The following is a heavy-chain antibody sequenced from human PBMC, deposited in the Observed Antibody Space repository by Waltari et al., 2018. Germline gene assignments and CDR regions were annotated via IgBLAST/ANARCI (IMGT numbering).Heavy chain of an antibody. D-gene: IGHD6-6*01. Sequence: QVQLQESGPGLVKPSQTLSLTCTVSGGSISSGSYYWSWIRQPAGKGLEWIGRIYTSGSTNDNPPLKRRVTIAVDTSKNQFSLRLGSVTAADTAVYYCARDRVDVSSSSRYYYYYMDVWGKGTTVTVSS. CDR1: GGSISSGSYY. V-gene: IGHV4-61*02. CDR2: IYTSGST. CDR3: ARDRVDVSSSSRYYYYYMDV. J-gene: IGHJ6*03.